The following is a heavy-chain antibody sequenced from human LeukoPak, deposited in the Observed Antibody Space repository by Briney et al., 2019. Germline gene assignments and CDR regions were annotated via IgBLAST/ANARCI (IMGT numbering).Heavy chain of an antibody. CDR3: AREDSAYDLDAFDI. V-gene: IGHV4-4*02. J-gene: IGHJ3*02. CDR1: GGSISNTNW. D-gene: IGHD5-12*01. CDR2: VNLQGST. Sequence: SGTLSLTCGVSGGSISNTNWWTWVRQPPGKGLEWIGEVNLQGSTNYNPSLKSRVAISVDKSENHISLKLTSVTAADTAVYFCAREDSAYDLDAFDIWGQGTMVTVSS.